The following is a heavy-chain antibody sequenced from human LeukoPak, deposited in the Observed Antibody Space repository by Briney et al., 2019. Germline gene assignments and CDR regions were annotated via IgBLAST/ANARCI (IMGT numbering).Heavy chain of an antibody. D-gene: IGHD3-22*01. CDR1: GGSISSYY. V-gene: IGHV4-59*01. CDR3: ARGTYYYDSSGYSMYYFDY. J-gene: IGHJ4*02. Sequence: SETLSLTCTVSGGSISSYYWSWIRQPPGKGLEWIGHIYYSGSTNYNPSLKSRVTISVDTSKNQFSLKLSSVTAADTAVYYCARGTYYYDSSGYSMYYFDYWGQGTLVIVSS. CDR2: IYYSGST.